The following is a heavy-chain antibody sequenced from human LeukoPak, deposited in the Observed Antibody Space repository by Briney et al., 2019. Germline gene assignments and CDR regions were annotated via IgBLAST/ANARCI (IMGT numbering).Heavy chain of an antibody. V-gene: IGHV3-48*03. CDR2: ISTSGSTL. CDR1: GFSFSGYE. D-gene: IGHD5-18*01. CDR3: ARDGPGYSFDY. J-gene: IGHJ4*02. Sequence: PRGSLRLSCAASGFSFSGYEMNWVRQAPGKGLEWVSWISTSGSTLNYADSVKGRFTVSRDNARNSLYLQMNSLRAEDTAVYYCARDGPGYSFDYWGQGTLVTVSS.